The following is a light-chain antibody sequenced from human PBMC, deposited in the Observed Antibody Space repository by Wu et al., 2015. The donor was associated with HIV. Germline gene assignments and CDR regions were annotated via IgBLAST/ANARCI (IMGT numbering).Light chain of an antibody. J-gene: IGKJ2*01. CDR3: QQYGSSPYT. V-gene: IGKV3-20*01. CDR1: QSVPSTC. CDR2: DAS. Sequence: EIVLTQSPGTLSLSPGERATLSCRASQSVPSTCLAWYQQKPGQAPRLLIYDASSRATGIPDRFSGSGSGTDFTLTISRLEPEDFAVYSCQQYGSSPYTFGQGTKLEIK.